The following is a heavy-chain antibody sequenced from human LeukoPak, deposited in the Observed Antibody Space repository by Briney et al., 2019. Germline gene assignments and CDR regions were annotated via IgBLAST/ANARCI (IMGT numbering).Heavy chain of an antibody. J-gene: IGHJ4*02. V-gene: IGHV3-23*01. CDR3: AKYYDFWSGYSYFDY. CDR2: ISGSGGST. CDR1: GFTFSSYA. D-gene: IGHD3-3*01. Sequence: GGSLRLSCAASGFTFSSYAMSWVRQAPGKGLEWVSAISGSGGSTYYADSVKGRFTISRDNSKNTLYLQMNSLRAEDTAVYYCAKYYDFWSGYSYFDYWGQGTLVTVSS.